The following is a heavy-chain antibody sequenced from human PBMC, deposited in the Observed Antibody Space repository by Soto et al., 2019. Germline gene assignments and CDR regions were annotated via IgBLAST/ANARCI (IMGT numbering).Heavy chain of an antibody. CDR1: GFTFSSYA. Sequence: QVQLVESGGGVVQPGRSLRLSCAASGFTFSSYAMHWVRQAPGKGLEWVAVISYDGSNKYYADSVKGRFTISRDNSKNTLYLQMNSLRAEDTAVYYCARGLDYGDYYYYGMDVWDQGTTVTVSS. CDR2: ISYDGSNK. J-gene: IGHJ6*02. CDR3: ARGLDYGDYYYYGMDV. V-gene: IGHV3-30-3*01. D-gene: IGHD4-17*01.